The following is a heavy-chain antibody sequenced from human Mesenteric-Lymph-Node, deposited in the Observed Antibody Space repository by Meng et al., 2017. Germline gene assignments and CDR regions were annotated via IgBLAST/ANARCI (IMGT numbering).Heavy chain of an antibody. Sequence: ASVKVSCKASGYTFTSYAMNWVRQAPGQGLEWMGWINTNTGNPTYAQGFTGRFVFSLDTSVSTAYLQISSLKAEDTAVYYCARIGGYYDSSGYYFPSTYAFDIWGQGTMVTVSS. CDR3: ARIGGYYDSSGYYFPSTYAFDI. CDR2: INTNTGNP. CDR1: GYTFTSYA. V-gene: IGHV7-4-1*02. J-gene: IGHJ3*02. D-gene: IGHD3-22*01.